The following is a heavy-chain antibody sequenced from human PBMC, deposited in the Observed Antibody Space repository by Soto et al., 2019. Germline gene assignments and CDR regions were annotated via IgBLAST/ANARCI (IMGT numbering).Heavy chain of an antibody. Sequence: SETLSLTCTFSGYSIFSSTYSWGWIRQPPGKGLEWIGTIYFTGSAYYNPSLRSRVTISVDTSKKQISLKLTSVTAADTAVYYCARHALNGDGWRHYFDYWGQGTLVTVSS. J-gene: IGHJ4*02. CDR2: IYFTGSA. CDR1: GYSIFSSTYS. CDR3: ARHALNGDGWRHYFDY. D-gene: IGHD6-19*01. V-gene: IGHV4-39*01.